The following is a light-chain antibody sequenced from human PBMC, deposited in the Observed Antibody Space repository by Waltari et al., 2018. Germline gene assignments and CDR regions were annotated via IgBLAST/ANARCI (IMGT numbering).Light chain of an antibody. V-gene: IGKV1-39*01. CDR3: QQSYNLPIS. CDR2: FAS. CDR1: QTISSP. J-gene: IGKJ4*01. Sequence: DIQMTQSPSSLSASVGDRGIITCRASQTISSPLNWYQQRPRKAPPLLISFASSLQDGFPSRFSGSGSSTDFTLTITSLQPEDFAIYYCQQSYNLPISFGGGTKVEI.